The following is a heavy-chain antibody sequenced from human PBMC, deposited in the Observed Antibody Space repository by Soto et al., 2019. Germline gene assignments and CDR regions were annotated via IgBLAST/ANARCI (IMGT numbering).Heavy chain of an antibody. V-gene: IGHV3-33*01. CDR1: GFTFSNYG. D-gene: IGHD6-13*01. CDR2: IWYDGSKK. Sequence: AGGSLRLSCAASGFTFSNYGMHWVRQAPGKGLEWVAVIWYDGSKKYYADSVKGRFTISRDNSKNTLYLQMNSLRAEDTAVYYCARDMSSSWNWFDPWGQGTLVTVSS. J-gene: IGHJ5*02. CDR3: ARDMSSSWNWFDP.